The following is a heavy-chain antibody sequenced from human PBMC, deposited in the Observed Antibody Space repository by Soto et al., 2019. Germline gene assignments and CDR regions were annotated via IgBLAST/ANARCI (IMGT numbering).Heavy chain of an antibody. D-gene: IGHD3-10*01. CDR3: AKDRGYYGSGSYWHYYYYGMDV. V-gene: IGHV3-23*01. CDR1: GFTFSSYA. Sequence: PVGSLRLSCAASGFTFSSYAMSWVRQAPGKGLEWVSAISGSGGSTYYADSVKGRFTISRDNSKNTLYLQMNSLRAEDTAVYYCAKDRGYYGSGSYWHYYYYGMDVWGQGTTVTVS. J-gene: IGHJ6*02. CDR2: ISGSGGST.